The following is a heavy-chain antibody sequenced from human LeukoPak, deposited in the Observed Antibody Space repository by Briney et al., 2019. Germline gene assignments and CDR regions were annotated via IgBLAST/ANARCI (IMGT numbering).Heavy chain of an antibody. CDR2: LSAYDGNT. CDR3: ARDNKVASGSGFDY. Sequence: ASVTVSCKASGYTFSSYGISWVRQAPGQGPEWMGWLSAYDGNTNYAQNVQGRVTLTTDTSTSTAYMELRSLRSDDTAFYYCARDNKVASGSGFDYWGQGTLVTVSS. CDR1: GYTFSSYG. D-gene: IGHD6-13*01. V-gene: IGHV1-18*01. J-gene: IGHJ4*02.